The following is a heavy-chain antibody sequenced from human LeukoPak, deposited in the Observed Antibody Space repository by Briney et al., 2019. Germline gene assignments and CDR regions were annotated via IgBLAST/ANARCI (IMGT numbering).Heavy chain of an antibody. J-gene: IGHJ4*02. V-gene: IGHV3-33*01. CDR1: GFTFSSYG. CDR2: IWYDGSKK. Sequence: PGRSLRLSCAASGFTFSSYGMHWVRQAPGKGLEWVAVIWYDGSKKYYADSVKGRFTISRDNSKNTPFLQMNSLRAEDTAVYYCARDHSYGGKIPLFDYWGQGTLVTVSS. D-gene: IGHD4-23*01. CDR3: ARDHSYGGKIPLFDY.